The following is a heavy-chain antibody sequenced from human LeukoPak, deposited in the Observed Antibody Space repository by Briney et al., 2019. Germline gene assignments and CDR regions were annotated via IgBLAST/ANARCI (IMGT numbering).Heavy chain of an antibody. CDR1: GGSFSGYY. CDR3: ARGRGIAARRGVRYNWFDP. V-gene: IGHV4-34*01. Sequence: PSETLSLTCAVYGGSFSGYYWSWIRQPPGMGLEWIGEINHSGSTNYNPSLKSRVTISVDTSKNQFSLKLSSVTAADTAVYYCARGRGIAARRGVRYNWFDPWGQGTLVTVSS. D-gene: IGHD6-6*01. CDR2: INHSGST. J-gene: IGHJ5*02.